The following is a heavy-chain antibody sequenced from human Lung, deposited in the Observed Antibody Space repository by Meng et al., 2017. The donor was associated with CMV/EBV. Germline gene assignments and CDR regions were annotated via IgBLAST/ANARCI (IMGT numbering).Heavy chain of an antibody. Sequence: QRHVQEAGPGLVKPSGTLSLTCAGSGGSISISTWWSWVRQPPGKGLEWIGEIYHSGGTNYNPSLRGRVTISLDKSKNQFSLTLRSVTAADTAVYYCARDPYATGWAGWGQGTLVTVSS. V-gene: IGHV4-4*02. CDR3: ARDPYATGWAG. J-gene: IGHJ4*02. CDR1: GGSISISTW. D-gene: IGHD6-19*01. CDR2: IYHSGGT.